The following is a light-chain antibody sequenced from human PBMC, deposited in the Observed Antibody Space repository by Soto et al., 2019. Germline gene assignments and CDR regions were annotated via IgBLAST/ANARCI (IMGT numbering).Light chain of an antibody. Sequence: DIQMTQSPTSLSASVGDRVTITCRARQGSRNFVAWYQQKPGKAPKLLIYAASTLQSGVTSRFSGSGSGTDFTLTINSLQPEDVATYSCQKYSSVPVFGPGTKVEIK. CDR3: QKYSSVPV. J-gene: IGKJ3*01. CDR1: QGSRNF. V-gene: IGKV1-27*01. CDR2: AAS.